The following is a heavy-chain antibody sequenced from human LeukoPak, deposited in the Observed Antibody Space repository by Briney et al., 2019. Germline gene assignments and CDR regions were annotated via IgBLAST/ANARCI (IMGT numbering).Heavy chain of an antibody. D-gene: IGHD2-15*01. CDR3: ARGVVAAPTNFDY. J-gene: IGHJ4*02. V-gene: IGHV4-59*01. Sequence: PSETLSLTCTVSGDSISGFYWSWIRQPPGEGLEWIGHIYYSGSTNYNPSLKSRVTISVDTSKNHFSLKLSSMTAADTAVYYCARGVVAAPTNFDYWGQGTLVTVSS. CDR1: GDSISGFY. CDR2: IYYSGST.